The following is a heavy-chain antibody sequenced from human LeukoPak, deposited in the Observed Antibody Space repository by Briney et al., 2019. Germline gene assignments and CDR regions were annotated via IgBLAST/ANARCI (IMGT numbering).Heavy chain of an antibody. CDR2: INPNSDGT. Sequence: ASVKVSCKASGYTFTGYYMHWVRQAPGQGLEWMGWINPNSDGTNYAQKFQGRVTMTRDTSISTAYMELSRLRSDDTAVYYCARGLRWGYGDYWGQGTLVTVSS. J-gene: IGHJ4*02. V-gene: IGHV1-2*02. CDR3: ARGLRWGYGDY. D-gene: IGHD3-16*01. CDR1: GYTFTGYY.